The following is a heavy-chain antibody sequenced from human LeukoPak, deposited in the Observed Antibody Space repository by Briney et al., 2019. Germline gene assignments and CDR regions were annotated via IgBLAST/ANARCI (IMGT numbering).Heavy chain of an antibody. CDR2: ISSNGGST. CDR3: ARGYEY. D-gene: IGHD3-3*01. CDR1: GFTFSRFA. V-gene: IGHV3-64*01. Sequence: PGGSLRLSCAASGFTFSRFAMHWVRQAPGKGLEYVSAISSNGGSTYYANSVKGRFTISRDNSKNTLYLQMGSLRAEDMAVYYCARGYEYWGQGTLVTVSS. J-gene: IGHJ4*02.